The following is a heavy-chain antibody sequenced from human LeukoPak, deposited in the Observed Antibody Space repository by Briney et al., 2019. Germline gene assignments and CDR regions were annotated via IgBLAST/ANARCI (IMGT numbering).Heavy chain of an antibody. J-gene: IGHJ3*02. CDR1: GFTFSSYS. V-gene: IGHV3-21*01. CDR2: ISSSSSNI. CDR3: ERDRLSAFDI. Sequence: GGSLRLSCAASGFTFSSYSMNWVRQARGKGLEWVSSISSSSSNIYYADSVKGRFTISRYNAKNSLYLQMNSLRAEDAAVYYCERDRLSAFDIWGQGTMVTVSS.